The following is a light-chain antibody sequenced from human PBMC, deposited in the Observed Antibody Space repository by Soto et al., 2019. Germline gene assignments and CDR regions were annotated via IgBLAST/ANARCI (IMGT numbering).Light chain of an antibody. CDR2: DAS. CDR1: QSISSW. CDR3: QQYNSNPLT. J-gene: IGKJ4*01. V-gene: IGKV1-5*01. Sequence: DIQMTQSPSTLSASVGDRVTITCRASQSISSWLAWYQQKPGKAPKLLIYDASSLESGVPSRFSGSGSGTEFPLTISSLQPDDFATYYCQQYNSNPLTFGGGTKVEIK.